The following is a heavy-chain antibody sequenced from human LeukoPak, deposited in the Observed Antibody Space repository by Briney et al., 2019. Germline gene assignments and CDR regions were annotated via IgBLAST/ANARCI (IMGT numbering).Heavy chain of an antibody. D-gene: IGHD6-19*01. CDR3: ARAGDSSGWYYFDY. CDR2: TRNKANSYTT. V-gene: IGHV3-72*01. Sequence: GGXLRLSCAASGFTFSDHYMDWVRQAPGKGLEWVGRTRNKANSYTTEYATSVKGRFTISRDDSKNSLYLQMNSLKTEDTAVYYCARAGDSSGWYYFDYWGQGTLVTVSS. J-gene: IGHJ4*02. CDR1: GFTFSDHY.